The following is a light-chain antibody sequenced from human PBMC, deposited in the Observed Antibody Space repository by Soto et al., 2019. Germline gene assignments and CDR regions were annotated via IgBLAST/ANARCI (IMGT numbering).Light chain of an antibody. V-gene: IGKV3-11*01. CDR3: QQRSNWRWT. Sequence: EIVLTQSPATLSLSPGERATLSCRASQSVSSYLAWYQQKPGQAPRLLIYDASNRATGIPARFSGSGSGTDFTLTISSLEPEDFAVYSCQQRSNWRWTCSQGTKVDIK. J-gene: IGKJ1*01. CDR2: DAS. CDR1: QSVSSY.